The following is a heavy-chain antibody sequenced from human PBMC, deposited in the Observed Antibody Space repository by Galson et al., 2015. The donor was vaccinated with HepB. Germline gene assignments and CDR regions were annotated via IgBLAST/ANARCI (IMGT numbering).Heavy chain of an antibody. V-gene: IGHV3-48*02. J-gene: IGHJ6*02. D-gene: IGHD3-22*01. CDR3: ARALPYYYDSSGYYYYYYGMDV. Sequence: SLRLSCAASGFTFSSYSMNWVRQAPGKGLEWVSYISSSSSTIYYADSVEGRFTISRDNAKNSLYLQMNSLRDEDTAVYYCARALPYYYDSSGYYYYYYGMDVWGQGTTVTVSS. CDR1: GFTFSSYS. CDR2: ISSSSSTI.